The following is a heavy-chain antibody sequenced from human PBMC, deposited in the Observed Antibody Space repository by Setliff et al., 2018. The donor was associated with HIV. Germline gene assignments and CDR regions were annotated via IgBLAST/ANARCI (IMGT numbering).Heavy chain of an antibody. J-gene: IGHJ4*02. Sequence: ASVKVSCKASGYTFTEYFMHWVRQAPGQGLEWMGWISPNNGDTTIPQRFRGRVTMTRDTSISTVYMELSGLTSDDTAVYFCARQLSNSLDHWGQGTPVTVSS. CDR1: GYTFTEYF. D-gene: IGHD1-1*01. CDR2: ISPNNGDT. CDR3: ARQLSNSLDH. V-gene: IGHV1-2*02.